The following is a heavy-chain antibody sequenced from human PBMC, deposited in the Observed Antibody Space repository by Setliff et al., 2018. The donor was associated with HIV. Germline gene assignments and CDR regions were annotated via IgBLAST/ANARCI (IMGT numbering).Heavy chain of an antibody. CDR1: GGSVGSRDYY. CDR2: ILYGGTT. J-gene: IGHJ3*02. CDR3: AGPTTGLGGGAAFDI. V-gene: IGHV4-39*01. D-gene: IGHD2-8*01. Sequence: PSETLSLTCAVSGGSVGSRDYYWGWIRQPPGKGLEWIGNILYGGTTYYTPSLKSRVSISVDTSRNQFSLRLNSVTAADTAVYYCAGPTTGLGGGAAFDIWGQGTMVTVSS.